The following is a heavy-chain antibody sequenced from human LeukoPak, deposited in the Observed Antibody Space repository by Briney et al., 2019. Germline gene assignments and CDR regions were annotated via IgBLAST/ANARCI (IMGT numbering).Heavy chain of an antibody. CDR1: GFTFSSYA. J-gene: IGHJ6*02. V-gene: IGHV3-23*01. Sequence: GGPLRLSCAASGFTFSSYAMSWVRQAPGKGLELVSVISGSGGSTYYADSVKGRFTISRDNSKNTLYLQMNSLRAEDTAVYYCAKGMSELLASYYYYGMDVWGQGTTVTVSS. CDR2: ISGSGGST. D-gene: IGHD1-26*01. CDR3: AKGMSELLASYYYYGMDV.